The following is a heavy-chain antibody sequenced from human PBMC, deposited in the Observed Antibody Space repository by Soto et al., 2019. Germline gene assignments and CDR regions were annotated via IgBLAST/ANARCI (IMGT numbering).Heavy chain of an antibody. J-gene: IGHJ4*02. CDR3: ARTKPRYSSGWCSDYFGY. CDR1: GGSISSSSYY. CDR2: IYYSGST. Sequence: QLQLQESGPGLVKPSETLSLTCTVSGGSISSSSYYWGWIRQPPGKGLEWIGSIYYSGSTYYNPSPKSRVTLCGDTSKPQFSLKRTSVTAADTAVYDCARTKPRYSSGWCSDYFGYWGQGTLVTVSA. V-gene: IGHV4-39*01. D-gene: IGHD6-19*01.